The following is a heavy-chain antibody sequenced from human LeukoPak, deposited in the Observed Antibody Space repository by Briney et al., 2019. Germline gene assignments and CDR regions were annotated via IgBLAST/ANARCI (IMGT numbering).Heavy chain of an antibody. CDR2: INPNSGGT. Sequence: ASVKVSCKASGYTFTGYYMHWVRQAPGQGLEWMGWINPNSGGTNYAQKFQGRVTMTRDTSISTAYMELSRLRSDDTAVYYCARGWIISGSYERFDAFDIWGQGTMVTVSS. D-gene: IGHD1-26*01. V-gene: IGHV1-2*02. CDR3: ARGWIISGSYERFDAFDI. J-gene: IGHJ3*02. CDR1: GYTFTGYY.